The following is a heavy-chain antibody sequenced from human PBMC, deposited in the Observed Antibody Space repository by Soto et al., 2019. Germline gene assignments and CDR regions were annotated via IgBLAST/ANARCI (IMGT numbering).Heavy chain of an antibody. V-gene: IGHV3-48*01. CDR1: GFTFSSYS. J-gene: IGHJ5*02. CDR2: ISSSSSTI. Sequence: EVQLVESGGGLVQPGGSLRLSCAASGFTFSSYSMNWVRQAPGKGLEWVSYISSSSSTIYYADSVKGRFTISRDNAKXXLYLQMNSLKAEDTSVYYCARERPYSGYDSGWFDPWGQGPLVTVSS. D-gene: IGHD5-12*01. CDR3: ARERPYSGYDSGWFDP.